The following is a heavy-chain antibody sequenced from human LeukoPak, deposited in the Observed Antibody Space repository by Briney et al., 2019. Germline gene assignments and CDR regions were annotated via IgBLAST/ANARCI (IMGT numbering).Heavy chain of an antibody. D-gene: IGHD2-2*02. CDR3: AREDCSSISCYTGHYYYMDV. V-gene: IGHV1-18*01. Sequence: ASVNVSCKASGYTFTSYGISWVRQAPGQGLEWMGWISAYNGNTNYAQKFQGRVTVTTDESTSTVYMELSSLRSEDTAVYYCAREDCSSISCYTGHYYYMDVWGKGTTVIVSS. J-gene: IGHJ6*03. CDR2: ISAYNGNT. CDR1: GYTFTSYG.